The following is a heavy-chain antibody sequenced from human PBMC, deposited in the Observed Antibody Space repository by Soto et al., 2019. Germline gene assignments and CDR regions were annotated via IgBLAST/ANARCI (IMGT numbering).Heavy chain of an antibody. V-gene: IGHV4-4*02. D-gene: IGHD3-10*01. CDR2: IYHSGST. Sequence: PSETLSLTCAVSGGSISSSNWWSWVRQPPGKGLEWIGEIYHSGSTNYNPSLKSRVTISVDKSKNQFSLKLSSVTAADTAVYYCARLGPRGARGRYYGMDVWGQGTTVTVS. CDR3: ARLGPRGARGRYYGMDV. J-gene: IGHJ6*02. CDR1: GGSISSSNW.